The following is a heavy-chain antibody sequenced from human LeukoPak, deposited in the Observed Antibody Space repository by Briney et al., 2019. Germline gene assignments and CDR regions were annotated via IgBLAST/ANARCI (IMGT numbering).Heavy chain of an antibody. CDR1: GVAIRNSW. V-gene: IGHV3-7*01. Sequence: PGGSLRLSCVASGVAIRNSWMSWVRQAPGKGLEWVANIHPDGSVQNYVDSVKGRFTISRDNAKNSLYLQMNSLRAEDTAVYYCATDYDFWSGYYVDYWGQGTLVTVSS. D-gene: IGHD3-3*01. CDR2: IHPDGSVQ. CDR3: ATDYDFWSGYYVDY. J-gene: IGHJ4*02.